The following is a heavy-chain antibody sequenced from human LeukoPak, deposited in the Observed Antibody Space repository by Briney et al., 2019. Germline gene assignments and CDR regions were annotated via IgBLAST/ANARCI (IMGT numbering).Heavy chain of an antibody. J-gene: IGHJ1*01. Sequence: PGGSLRLSCAASGFTFSPYSMNWVRQAPGRGLEWVSSISSSSAYIYCADSEKGRFTISRDNAKNSLYLQMNSLRVEDTAVYYCARGPRNSSSFQYFQHWCQGTLVTVSS. CDR2: ISSSSAYI. CDR1: GFTFSPYS. D-gene: IGHD6-13*01. CDR3: ARGPRNSSSFQYFQH. V-gene: IGHV3-21*01.